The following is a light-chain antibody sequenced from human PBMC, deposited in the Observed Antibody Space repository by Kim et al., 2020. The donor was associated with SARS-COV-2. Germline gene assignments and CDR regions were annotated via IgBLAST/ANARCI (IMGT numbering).Light chain of an antibody. CDR1: QSLLHSNGYNY. CDR3: IVALQTPIT. CDR2: LGS. Sequence: DIVMTQSPLSLPVTPGEPASISCRSSQSLLHSNGYNYLDWYLQKQGQSPQLLIYLGSSRASGVPDRFSGSGSGTDFTLKISRVEPEEVGVYYGIVALQTPITFGREKRLEIK. V-gene: IGKV2-28*01. J-gene: IGKJ5*01.